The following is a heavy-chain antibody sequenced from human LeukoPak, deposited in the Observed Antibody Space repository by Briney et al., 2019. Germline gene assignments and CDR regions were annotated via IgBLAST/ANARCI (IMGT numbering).Heavy chain of an antibody. CDR3: VRGPYSTGGSFR. V-gene: IGHV3-74*01. CDR2: INSDGSST. Sequence: GGSLRLSCAASGFTFSSYWMHWVRQAPGKGLVWVSRINSDGSSTSYADSVKGRFTISRDNAKNTLYLQMNSLRAEDTAVYYCVRGPYSTGGSFRWGQGTLVTVSS. CDR1: GFTFSSYW. D-gene: IGHD2-8*02. J-gene: IGHJ4*02.